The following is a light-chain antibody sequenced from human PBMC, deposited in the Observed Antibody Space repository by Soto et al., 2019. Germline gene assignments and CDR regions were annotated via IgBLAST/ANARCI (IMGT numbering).Light chain of an antibody. CDR1: SSNIGNNY. CDR3: GTWDSSRSAVV. J-gene: IGLJ2*01. Sequence: QSVLTQPPSVSAAPGQKVTISCSGSSSNIGNNYVSWYQQLPGTAPKLLIYYNNKRPSGIPDRFSGSKSGTSATLGITGLRTGDEADYYCGTWDSSRSAVVFGGGTKLTVL. V-gene: IGLV1-51*01. CDR2: YNN.